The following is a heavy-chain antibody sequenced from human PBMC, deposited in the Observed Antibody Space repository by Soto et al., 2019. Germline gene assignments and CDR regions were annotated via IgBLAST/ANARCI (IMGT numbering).Heavy chain of an antibody. D-gene: IGHD1-26*01. V-gene: IGHV3-21*01. J-gene: IGHJ4*02. CDR3: ARVPYGGSYWREFDY. Sequence: EVQLVESGGGLVKPGGSLRLSGAASGFTFSSYSMNWVRQAPGKGLEWVSSIFISSSYIYYADSVNGRFTISRDNANNSLYLQMNSLRADDTAVYYCARVPYGGSYWREFDYWGQGTLVTVSS. CDR1: GFTFSSYS. CDR2: IFISSSYI.